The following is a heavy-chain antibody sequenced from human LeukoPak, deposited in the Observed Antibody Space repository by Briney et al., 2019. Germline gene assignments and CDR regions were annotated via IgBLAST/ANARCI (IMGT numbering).Heavy chain of an antibody. Sequence: SETLSLTCTVSGVSITNHYWAWIRQPAGKGLQWIGRIFTNADTKYNPSLESRVTLSIDTPNNLISLKLTSVTAADTAVYYCARQAPRPEYLLYLGYFDSWGQGALVTVSS. CDR1: GVSITNHY. CDR3: ARQAPRPEYLLYLGYFDS. J-gene: IGHJ4*02. V-gene: IGHV4-4*07. CDR2: IFTNADT. D-gene: IGHD3-9*01.